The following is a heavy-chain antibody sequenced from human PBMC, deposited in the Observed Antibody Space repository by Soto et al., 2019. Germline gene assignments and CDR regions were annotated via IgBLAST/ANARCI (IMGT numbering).Heavy chain of an antibody. V-gene: IGHV4-59*01. D-gene: IGHD2-21*02. CDR2: MYNTGNT. J-gene: IGHJ6*02. CDR1: GGSISSYY. CDR3: ARDLWGYCGADCYPLDV. Sequence: QVRLQESGPGLVKPSETLSLTCTVSGGSISSYYWSWIRQPPGKGLEWIGYMYNTGNTIYNPSLKRQLTISVETSKNQVSLKLNSVTAADTAVYYCARDLWGYCGADCYPLDVWGQGTTVTVSS.